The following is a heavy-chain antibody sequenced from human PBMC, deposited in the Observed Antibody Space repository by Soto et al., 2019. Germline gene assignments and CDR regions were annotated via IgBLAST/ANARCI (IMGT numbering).Heavy chain of an antibody. CDR1: GYTFTSYA. V-gene: IGHV1-3*01. CDR3: AREEDYGVYFDY. J-gene: IGHJ4*02. CDR2: INAGNGNT. D-gene: IGHD4-17*01. Sequence: GASVKVSCKASGYTFTSYAMHWVRQAPGQRIEWMGWINAGNGNTKYSQKFQGRVTITRDTSASTAYMELSSLRSEDTAVYYCAREEDYGVYFDYWGQGTLVTVSS.